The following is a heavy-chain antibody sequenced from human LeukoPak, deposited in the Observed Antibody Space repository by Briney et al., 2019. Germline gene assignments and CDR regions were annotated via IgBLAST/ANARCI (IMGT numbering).Heavy chain of an antibody. CDR2: ISSSSSYI. D-gene: IGHD3-22*01. V-gene: IGHV3-21*01. Sequence: GGSLRLSCAASGFTFSSYSMNWVRQAPGKGLEWVSSISSSSSYIYYADSVKGRFTISRDNAKNSLYLQMNSLRAEDTAVYYCAREFAYYYDSSGYPLDYWGQGTLVTVSS. CDR1: GFTFSSYS. CDR3: AREFAYYYDSSGYPLDY. J-gene: IGHJ4*02.